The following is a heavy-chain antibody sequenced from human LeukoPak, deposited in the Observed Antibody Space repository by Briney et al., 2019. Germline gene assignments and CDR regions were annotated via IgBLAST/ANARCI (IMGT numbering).Heavy chain of an antibody. J-gene: IGHJ6*02. Sequence: GSSVKVSCKASGGTFSSYAISWVRQAPGQGLEWMGGNIPIFGTANYAQKFQGRVTITTDESTSTAYMELSSLRSEDTAVYYCARDLGKAAARDYYYYYGMDVWGQGTTVTVSS. CDR1: GGTFSSYA. CDR2: NIPIFGTA. V-gene: IGHV1-69*05. CDR3: ARDLGKAAARDYYYYYGMDV. D-gene: IGHD6-13*01.